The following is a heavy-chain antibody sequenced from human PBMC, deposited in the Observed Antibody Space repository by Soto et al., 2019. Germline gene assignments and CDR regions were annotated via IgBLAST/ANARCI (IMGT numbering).Heavy chain of an antibody. D-gene: IGHD3-10*01. CDR3: ARAGVTPNFFDY. V-gene: IGHV3-53*02. J-gene: IGHJ4*02. Sequence: EVQLVETGGGLIQPGGSLRLSCAASGFSVRTNYMSWVRQAPGKGMEWVSDFESGGSIYYADSVKGRFIISRDNAKNTLYLQMNSLRVEDTAVYYCARAGVTPNFFDYWGQGTLATVSS. CDR1: GFSVRTNY. CDR2: FESGGSI.